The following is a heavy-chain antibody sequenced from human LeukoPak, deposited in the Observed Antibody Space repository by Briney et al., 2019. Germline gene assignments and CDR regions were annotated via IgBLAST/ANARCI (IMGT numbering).Heavy chain of an antibody. CDR2: ISNSGSST. V-gene: IGHV3-23*01. CDR1: GFTFSTYA. D-gene: IGHD1-20*01. Sequence: GGSLRLSCAVSGFTFSTYAMNWVRQAPGKGLEWVSGISNSGSSTYYADSVKGRFTISRDNSKNTLYLQMNSLRAEDTAVYYCAKGASSPGITIDQWGQGTLVTVSS. J-gene: IGHJ4*02. CDR3: AKGASSPGITIDQ.